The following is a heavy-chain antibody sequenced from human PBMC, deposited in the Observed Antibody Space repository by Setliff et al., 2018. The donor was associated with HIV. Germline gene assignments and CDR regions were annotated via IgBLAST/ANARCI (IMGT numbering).Heavy chain of an antibody. CDR3: ARDDVGYCSGGSCYHLFDTFDI. J-gene: IGHJ3*02. Sequence: ASVKVSCKASGYSFTNYGISWVRQAPGQGLEWMGWISSYNDNTNYALNLQGRVTMTTDTSTSIAYMELRSLRSDDTAVYYCARDDVGYCSGGSCYHLFDTFDIWGQGTVVTVSS. CDR1: GYSFTNYG. CDR2: ISSYNDNT. D-gene: IGHD2-15*01. V-gene: IGHV1-18*01.